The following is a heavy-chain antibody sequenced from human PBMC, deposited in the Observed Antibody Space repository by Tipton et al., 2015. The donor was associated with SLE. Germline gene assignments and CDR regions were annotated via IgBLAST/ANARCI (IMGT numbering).Heavy chain of an antibody. CDR2: IYYSGST. CDR1: GGSISSYY. V-gene: IGHV4-31*03. D-gene: IGHD3-22*01. Sequence: TLSLTCTVSGGSISSYYWSWIRQHPGKGLEWIGYIYYSGSTYYNPSLKSRVTISVDTSKNQFSLKLSSVTAADTAVYYCARDEYRYDTTGYHLLGHFDFWGQGTLVTVSS. CDR3: ARDEYRYDTTGYHLLGHFDF. J-gene: IGHJ4*02.